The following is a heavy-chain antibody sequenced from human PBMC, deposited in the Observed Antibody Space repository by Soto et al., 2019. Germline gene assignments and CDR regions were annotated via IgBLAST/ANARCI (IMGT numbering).Heavy chain of an antibody. D-gene: IGHD2-2*01. J-gene: IGHJ4*02. CDR2: IKEDGSEI. CDR1: GFTFSHSW. CDR3: GGDDWGPAHI. V-gene: IGHV3-7*04. Sequence: EMHLVESGGDLVQPGGSLRLSCAASGFTFSHSWMSWVRQAPGKGLEWVANIKEDGSEIHYVDSVKGRFTISRDNDRNCWYLQMSSLRVEDTGVYYCGGDDWGPAHIRGQGAPVTVSS.